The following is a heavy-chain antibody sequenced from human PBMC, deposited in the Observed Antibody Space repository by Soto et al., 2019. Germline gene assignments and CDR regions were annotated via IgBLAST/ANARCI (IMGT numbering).Heavy chain of an antibody. CDR2: IYYSGST. Sequence: SETLSLTCTVSGGSISSSSYYWGWIRQPPGKGLEWIGSIYYSGSTYYNPSLKSRVTISVDTSKNQFSLKLSSVTAADTAVYYCASPPTLGGDSSGYYFDYWGQGTLVTVSS. CDR3: ASPPTLGGDSSGYYFDY. CDR1: GGSISSSSYY. V-gene: IGHV4-39*01. D-gene: IGHD3-22*01. J-gene: IGHJ4*02.